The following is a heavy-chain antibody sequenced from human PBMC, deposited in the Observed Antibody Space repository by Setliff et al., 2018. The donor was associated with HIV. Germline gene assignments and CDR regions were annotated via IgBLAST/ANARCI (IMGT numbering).Heavy chain of an antibody. D-gene: IGHD3-22*01. CDR1: GGSISSGDYY. J-gene: IGHJ4*02. V-gene: IGHV4-30-4*08. CDR2: IYYSGST. Sequence: LSLTCTVSGGSISSGDYYWSWIRQLPGKGLEWIGYIYYSGSTYYNPSLKSRVTISVDTSKNQFSLKLSSVTAADTAVYYCARDGDDSSGYYLGYWGQGTLVTVSS. CDR3: ARDGDDSSGYYLGY.